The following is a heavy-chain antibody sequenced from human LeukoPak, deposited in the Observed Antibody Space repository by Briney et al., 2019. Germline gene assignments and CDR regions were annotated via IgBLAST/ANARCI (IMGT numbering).Heavy chain of an antibody. V-gene: IGHV4-59*01. D-gene: IGHD2-21*02. Sequence: SKTLSLTCTVSGGSISSYYWSWIRQPPGKGLEWIGYIYYSGSTNYNPSLKSRVTISVDTSKNQFSLKLSSVTAADTAVYYCARGVVTAEDAFDIWGQGTMVTVSS. CDR2: IYYSGST. CDR1: GGSISSYY. J-gene: IGHJ3*02. CDR3: ARGVVTAEDAFDI.